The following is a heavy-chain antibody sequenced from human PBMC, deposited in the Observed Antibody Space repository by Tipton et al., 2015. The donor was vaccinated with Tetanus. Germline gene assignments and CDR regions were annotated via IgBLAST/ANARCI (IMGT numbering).Heavy chain of an antibody. CDR1: GASLRGGDYH. CDR3: ARANYDSFKKGPFGS. Sequence: GLVKPSETLSLTCTVSGASLRGGDYHWSWIRQPPGKGLEWLAYISGSGATNSNYYLKSRITMTRDTSRNQFSLTLTSVTAADTAVYYCARANYDSFKKGPFGSWGQGSLVIVSS. J-gene: IGHJ4*02. D-gene: IGHD3-3*01. V-gene: IGHV4-61*08. CDR2: ISGSGAT.